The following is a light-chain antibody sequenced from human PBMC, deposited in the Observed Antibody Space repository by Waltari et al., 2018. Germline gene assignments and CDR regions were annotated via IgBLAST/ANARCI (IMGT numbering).Light chain of an antibody. CDR2: GVS. J-gene: IGKJ2*01. Sequence: EIVLTQSPGTLSLSPGERATLSCRASQSITTTYLAWYQQRPGQAPRLLIYGVSIRATGIPDRFSGSGSRTDFTLTISRLEPEDFAMYYCQQYGTSSMYTFGQGTKLEIK. CDR1: QSITTTY. V-gene: IGKV3-20*01. CDR3: QQYGTSSMYT.